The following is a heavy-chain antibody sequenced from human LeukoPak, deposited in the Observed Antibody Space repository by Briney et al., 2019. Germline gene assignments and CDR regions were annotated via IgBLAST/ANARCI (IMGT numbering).Heavy chain of an antibody. CDR1: GFPFSSYA. D-gene: IGHD3-22*01. V-gene: IGHV3-23*01. CDR3: AKGGGQSSGYYYALNY. J-gene: IGHJ4*02. CDR2: ISGSGVST. Sequence: GGSLRLSCAASGFPFSSYAMSWVRQGPGKGLEWVSGISGSGVSTYYADSVKGRFTISRDNSKNTLYLQMNSLRAEDTAVYFCAKGGGQSSGYYYALNYWGQGTLVTVSS.